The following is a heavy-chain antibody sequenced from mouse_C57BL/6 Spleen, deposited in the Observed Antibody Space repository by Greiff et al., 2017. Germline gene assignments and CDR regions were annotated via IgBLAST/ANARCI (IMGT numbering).Heavy chain of an antibody. V-gene: IGHV1-66*01. CDR1: GYSFTSYY. J-gene: IGHJ2*01. CDR2: IYPGSGNT. Sequence: QVQLQQSGPELVKPGASVKISCKASGYSFTSYYIHWVKQRPGQGLEWIGWIYPGSGNTKYNEKFKGKATLTADTSSSTAYMQLSSLTSEDSAVYYCARDYYSNYGYAMDYWGQGTTLTVSS. D-gene: IGHD2-5*01. CDR3: ARDYYSNYGYAMDY.